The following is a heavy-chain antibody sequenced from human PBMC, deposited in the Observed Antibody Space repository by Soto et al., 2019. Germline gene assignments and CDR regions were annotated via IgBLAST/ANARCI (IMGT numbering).Heavy chain of an antibody. D-gene: IGHD7-27*01. CDR1: GGSTSSYY. CDR2: IYYSGST. J-gene: IGHJ3*02. CDR3: ARDLNWGGGGAVAFDI. V-gene: IGHV4-59*01. Sequence: KPSETLSLTCTVSGGSTSSYYWSWIRQPPGKGLEWIGYIYYSGSTNYNPSLKSRVTISVDTSKNQFSLKLSSVTAADTAVYYCARDLNWGGGGAVAFDIWGQGTMVTVSS.